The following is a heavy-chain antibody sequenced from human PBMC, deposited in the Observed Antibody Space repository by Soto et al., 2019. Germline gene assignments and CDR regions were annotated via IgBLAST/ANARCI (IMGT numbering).Heavy chain of an antibody. D-gene: IGHD3-3*01. CDR3: ARGLRRYITIFGVVIGPQEWFDP. CDR2: IYYSGST. Sequence: TSETLSLTCTVSCGSVSSGSYYWSWIRQPPGKGLEWIGYIYYSGSTNYNPSLKSRVTTSVDTSKNQFSLKLSSVTAADTAVYYCARGLRRYITIFGVVIGPQEWFDPWGQGTLVTVSS. J-gene: IGHJ5*02. V-gene: IGHV4-61*01. CDR1: CGSVSSGSYY.